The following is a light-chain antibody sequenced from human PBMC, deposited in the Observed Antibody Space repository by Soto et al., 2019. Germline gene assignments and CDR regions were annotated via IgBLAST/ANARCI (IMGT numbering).Light chain of an antibody. J-gene: IGLJ1*01. CDR3: SSYTSASTLLYL. CDR1: SSDVGGYNY. CDR2: GVT. Sequence: QSALTQPASVSGSPGQSITISCTGTSSDVGGYNYVSWYQQHPGIPPKLLIYGVTNRPSGVSTRFSGSKSGNTASLTISGLQAEDEADYHCSSYTSASTLLYLFGTGTKLTVL. V-gene: IGLV2-14*01.